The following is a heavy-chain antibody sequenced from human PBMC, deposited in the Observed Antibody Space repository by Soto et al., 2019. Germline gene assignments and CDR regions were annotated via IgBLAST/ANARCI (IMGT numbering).Heavy chain of an antibody. D-gene: IGHD3-3*01. V-gene: IGHV1-69*08. CDR3: AREENRDFWSGQYFDY. J-gene: IGHJ4*02. CDR1: GGTFSSYT. CDR2: IIPILGIA. Sequence: QVQLVQSGAEVKKPGSSVKVSCKASGGTFSSYTISWVRQAPGQGLEWMGRIIPILGIANYAQKFQGRVTITADKSTSTAYMELSSLRSEDTAMYYCAREENRDFWSGQYFDYWGQGTLVTVSS.